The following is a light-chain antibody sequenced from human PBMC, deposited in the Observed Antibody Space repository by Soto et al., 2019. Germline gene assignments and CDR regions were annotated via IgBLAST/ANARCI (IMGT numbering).Light chain of an antibody. CDR2: TAS. Sequence: DIQMTQSPSSLSASIGDRVTITCRASETINKYLNWYQQEPGKPPKLLIYTASTLPSGVPSRFSGSRPGTNFTLTINSLQPEDFATYYCQQSYKTPQTFGQGTKVDIK. J-gene: IGKJ1*01. V-gene: IGKV1-39*01. CDR3: QQSYKTPQT. CDR1: ETINKY.